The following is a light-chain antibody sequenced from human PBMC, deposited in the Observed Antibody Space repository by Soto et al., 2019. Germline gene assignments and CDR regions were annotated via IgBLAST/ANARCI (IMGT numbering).Light chain of an antibody. CDR1: SSDVGGYNY. CDR3: CSYAGSYNVI. J-gene: IGLJ2*01. Sequence: QSVLTQPRSVSGSPGQSVTISCTGTSSDVGGYNYVSWYQHHPGEAPKVMIYDVSKRPSGVPDRFSGSKSGNTASLTISGLQAEDEADYYCCSYAGSYNVIFGGGTKLTVL. CDR2: DVS. V-gene: IGLV2-11*01.